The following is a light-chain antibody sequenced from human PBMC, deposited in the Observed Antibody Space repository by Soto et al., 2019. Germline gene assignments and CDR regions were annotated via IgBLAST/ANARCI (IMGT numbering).Light chain of an antibody. Sequence: EIVMTQPPATLSVSPGERATLSCRASQSVSSNLAWYQQKPGQAPRLLIYGASTRATGIPARFSGSGSGTDFTLTISSLQSEDFAVYYCQQYNNWPPYTFGQGTKLEIK. CDR2: GAS. CDR3: QQYNNWPPYT. V-gene: IGKV3-15*01. CDR1: QSVSSN. J-gene: IGKJ2*01.